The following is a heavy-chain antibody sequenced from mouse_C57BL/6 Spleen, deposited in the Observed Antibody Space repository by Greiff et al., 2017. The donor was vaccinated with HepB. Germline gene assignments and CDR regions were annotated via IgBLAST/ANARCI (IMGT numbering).Heavy chain of an antibody. CDR2: INPSSGYT. D-gene: IGHD2-1*01. CDR1: GYTFTSYW. V-gene: IGHV1-7*01. J-gene: IGHJ1*03. CDR3: ARGDYYGNFYWYFDV. Sequence: QVHVKQSGAELAKPGASVKLSCKASGYTFTSYWMHWVKQRPGPGLEWIGYINPSSGYTKYNQKFKDKATLTADKSSSTAYMQLSSLTYEDSAVYYCARGDYYGNFYWYFDVWGTGTTVTVSS.